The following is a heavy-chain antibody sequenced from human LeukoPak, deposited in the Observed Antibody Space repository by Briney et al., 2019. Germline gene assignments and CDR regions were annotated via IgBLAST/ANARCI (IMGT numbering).Heavy chain of an antibody. CDR1: GYTFTDYY. J-gene: IGHJ4*02. Sequence: ASVKVSCKASGYTFTDYYMHWVRQAPGQGLEWMGWINPNSGGTNYAQKFQDRVTMTRDTSISTAYMELGRLRVDDTAVDSCPRSPHIWTDENFDYWGQGALVTVSS. D-gene: IGHD3-9*01. CDR2: INPNSGGT. CDR3: PRSPHIWTDENFDY. V-gene: IGHV1-2*02.